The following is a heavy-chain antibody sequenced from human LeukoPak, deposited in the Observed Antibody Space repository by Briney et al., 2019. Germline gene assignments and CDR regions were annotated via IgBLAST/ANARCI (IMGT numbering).Heavy chain of an antibody. V-gene: IGHV3-7*01. J-gene: IGHJ2*01. CDR3: ARGQHTIHWYFDL. CDR1: GFTFSSYW. Sequence: GGSLRLSCAASGFTFSSYWMSWVRQAPGKGLEWVANIKQDGSEKYYVDSVKGRFTISRDNAKNSLYLQMNSLRAEDTAVYYCARGQHTIHWYFDLWGRGTLVTVSS. CDR2: IKQDGSEK.